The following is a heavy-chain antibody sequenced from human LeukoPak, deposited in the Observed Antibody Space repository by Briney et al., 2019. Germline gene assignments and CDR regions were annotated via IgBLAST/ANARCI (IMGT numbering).Heavy chain of an antibody. CDR2: INPNSGGT. D-gene: IGHD1-26*01. V-gene: IGHV1-2*02. CDR3: ARAVGATKWFDP. CDR1: GYTFTGYY. J-gene: IGHJ5*02. Sequence: ASVKVSCKASGYTFTGYYMHWERQAPGQGLEWMGWINPNSGGTNYAQKFQGRVTMTRDTSISTAYMELSRLRSDDTAVYYCARAVGATKWFDPWGQGTLVTVSS.